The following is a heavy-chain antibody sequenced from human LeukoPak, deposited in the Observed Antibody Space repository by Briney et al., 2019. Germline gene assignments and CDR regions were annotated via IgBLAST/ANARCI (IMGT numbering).Heavy chain of an antibody. CDR2: IKSKTDGGTT. CDR3: TTNDIVVVVAANDYYYYMDV. D-gene: IGHD2-15*01. V-gene: IGHV3-15*01. CDR1: GFTFSSYW. Sequence: PGGSLRPSCAASGFTFSSYWMSWVRQAPGKGLEWVGRIKSKTDGGTTDYAAPVKGRFTISRDDSKNTLYLQVNSLKTEDTAVYYCTTNDIVVVVAANDYYYYMDVWGKGTTVTVSS. J-gene: IGHJ6*03.